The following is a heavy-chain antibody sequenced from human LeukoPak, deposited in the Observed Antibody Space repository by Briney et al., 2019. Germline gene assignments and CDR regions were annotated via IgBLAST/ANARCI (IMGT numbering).Heavy chain of an antibody. CDR2: ISAYNGNT. CDR3: ARDGDSSGYYPSDY. Sequence: ASVKVSCKASGYTFTSYGISWVRQAPGQGLEWMGWISAYNGNTNYAQKLQGRVTMTTDTYTSTAYMELRSLRSDDTAVYYCARDGDSSGYYPSDYWGQGTLVTVSS. V-gene: IGHV1-18*01. D-gene: IGHD3-22*01. J-gene: IGHJ4*02. CDR1: GYTFTSYG.